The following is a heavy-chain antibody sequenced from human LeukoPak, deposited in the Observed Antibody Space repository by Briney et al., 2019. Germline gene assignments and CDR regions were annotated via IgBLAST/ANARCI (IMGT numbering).Heavy chain of an antibody. CDR3: ARDCARNWFDP. CDR2: INPNSGGT. CDR1: GYTFTGYY. Sequence: ASVKVSCKASGYTFTGYYMHWVRQAPGQGLEWMGRINPNSGGTNYAQKFQGRVTMTRDTSISTAYMELSRLRSDDTAVYCCARDCARNWFDPWGQGTLVTVSS. V-gene: IGHV1-2*06. J-gene: IGHJ5*02.